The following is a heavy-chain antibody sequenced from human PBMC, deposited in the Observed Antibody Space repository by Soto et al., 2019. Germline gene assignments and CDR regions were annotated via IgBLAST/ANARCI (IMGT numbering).Heavy chain of an antibody. CDR3: PKVQDYYFHSGTYTWSEP. CDR1: GFTFSNYA. CDR2: RRGGGRIT. Sequence: GGSLRLSCAAAGFTFSNYAMSWVRQAPGKGLEGVSSRRGGGRITYYADSVRGRFTISRGNSRNTLYLQLNSLRAEDTSDSYCPKVQDYYFHSGTYTWSEPWGNGPLVTVCS. J-gene: IGHJ5*02. D-gene: IGHD1-26*01. V-gene: IGHV3-23*01.